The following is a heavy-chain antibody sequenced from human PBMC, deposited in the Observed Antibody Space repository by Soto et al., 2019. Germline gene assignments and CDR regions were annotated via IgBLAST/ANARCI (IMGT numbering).Heavy chain of an antibody. CDR1: GFTFSSYA. CDR3: ANSYGFGSFDY. D-gene: IGHD3-10*01. J-gene: IGHJ4*02. CDR2: VGGSGGGT. V-gene: IGHV3-23*01. Sequence: GGSLRLSCAASGFTFSSYAMSWVRQAPGKGLEWVSAVGGSGGGTYYADSVKGRFTISRDNSKNTLYLQMNSLRAEDTAVYYCANSYGFGSFDYWGQGTLVTVSS.